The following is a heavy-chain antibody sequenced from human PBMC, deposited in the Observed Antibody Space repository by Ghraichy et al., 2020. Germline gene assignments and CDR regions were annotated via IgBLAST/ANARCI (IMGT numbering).Heavy chain of an antibody. D-gene: IGHD3-10*01. Sequence: GGSLRLSCSASGFTFSSYAMHWVRQAPGKGLEYVSAISSNGGSTYYADSVKGRFTISRDNSKNTLYLQMSSLRAEDTAVYYCVKSLLLWFGELLSDAFDIWGQGTMVTVSS. CDR1: GFTFSSYA. V-gene: IGHV3-64D*06. CDR3: VKSLLLWFGELLSDAFDI. CDR2: ISSNGGST. J-gene: IGHJ3*02.